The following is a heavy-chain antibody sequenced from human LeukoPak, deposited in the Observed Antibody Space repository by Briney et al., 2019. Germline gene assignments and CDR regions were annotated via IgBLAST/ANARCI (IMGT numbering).Heavy chain of an antibody. CDR3: ARDLTGPYDH. CDR2: INVEGDYI. D-gene: IGHD3-22*01. Sequence: PGGSLRLSCAASGFSVSGFWMHWVRQGPGKELVWVARINVEGDYIDYAESVRGRLTISRDSAKNTLYLQMNSVRAEDTAVYSSARDLTGPYDHWGQGTLVTVSS. J-gene: IGHJ4*02. V-gene: IGHV3-74*01. CDR1: GFSVSGFW.